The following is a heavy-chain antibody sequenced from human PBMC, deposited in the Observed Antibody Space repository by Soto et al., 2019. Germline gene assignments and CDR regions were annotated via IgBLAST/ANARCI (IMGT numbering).Heavy chain of an antibody. J-gene: IGHJ6*02. Sequence: SETLSLTCTVSGGSITSSNWSWIRRPPGKGLEWIAYIYDTGISGYTPSTSYNPSLKSRVTMSVDTSKSQFSLKLTSVTAADTAVYYCARGEDAFFYYGLDVWGQGITVTVSS. CDR2: IYDTGISGYTPST. CDR1: GGSITSSN. CDR3: ARGEDAFFYYGLDV. V-gene: IGHV4-59*01.